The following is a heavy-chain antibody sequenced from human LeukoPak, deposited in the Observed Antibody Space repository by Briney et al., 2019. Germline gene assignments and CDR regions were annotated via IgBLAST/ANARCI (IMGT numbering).Heavy chain of an antibody. D-gene: IGHD1-26*01. CDR1: GFTFSSYA. V-gene: IGHV3-23*01. Sequence: GGSLRLSCAASGFTFSSYAMSWVRQAPGKGLEWVSAISGSGGSTYYADSVKGRFTISRDNSKNTLYLQMNSLRAEDTAVYYCAILQSDSGSYYGSPYYFDYWGQGTLVTVSS. CDR3: AILQSDSGSYYGSPYYFDY. CDR2: ISGSGGST. J-gene: IGHJ4*02.